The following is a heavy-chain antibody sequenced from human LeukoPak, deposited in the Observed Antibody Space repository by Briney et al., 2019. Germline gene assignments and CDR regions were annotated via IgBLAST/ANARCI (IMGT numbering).Heavy chain of an antibody. CDR2: MNPNSGDT. D-gene: IGHD2-8*01. Sequence: GPAVKVSCKASGYTFTSYDINWVRQATGQGLEWMGWMNPNSGDTGYAQKFQGRVTMTRNTSISTAYMELSSLRSEDTAVYYCARFPYCTNGVCPPAWGQGTLVTASS. J-gene: IGHJ4*02. V-gene: IGHV1-8*01. CDR3: ARFPYCTNGVCPPA. CDR1: GYTFTSYD.